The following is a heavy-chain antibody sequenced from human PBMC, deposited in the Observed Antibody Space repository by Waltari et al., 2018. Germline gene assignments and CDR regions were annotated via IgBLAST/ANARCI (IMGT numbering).Heavy chain of an antibody. CDR1: GFTFSGSC. D-gene: IGHD3-16*01. CDR3: ATWRSLIAPFMGGVFEI. Sequence: EVLLVESGGGLVQPGGSLRLSCAASGFTFSGSCMTWVRQAPGKGLEWVANIKQDGSERYYMDSVRGRFTISRDNAKNSLSLQMNSLRAEDTAVYYCATWRSLIAPFMGGVFEIWGHGTMVTVSS. CDR2: IKQDGSER. J-gene: IGHJ3*02. V-gene: IGHV3-7*01.